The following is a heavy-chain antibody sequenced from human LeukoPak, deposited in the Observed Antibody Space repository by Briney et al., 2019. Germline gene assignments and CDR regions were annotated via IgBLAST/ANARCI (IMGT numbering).Heavy chain of an antibody. V-gene: IGHV4-31*03. D-gene: IGHD1-7*01. CDR1: GGSISSGGYY. CDR2: IYHSGST. Sequence: TSETLSLTCTVSGGSISSGGYYWSWIRQHPGKGLEWIGYIYHSGSTYYNPSLKSRVTISVDRSKNQFSLKLSSVTAADTAVYYCAKLRNDAFDIWGQGTMVTVSS. CDR3: AKLRNDAFDI. J-gene: IGHJ3*02.